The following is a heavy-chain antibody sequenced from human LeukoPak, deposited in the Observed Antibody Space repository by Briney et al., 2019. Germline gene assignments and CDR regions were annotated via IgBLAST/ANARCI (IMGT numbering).Heavy chain of an antibody. CDR1: GFTFSSHC. CDR2: IKQDGSEK. V-gene: IGHV3-7*01. Sequence: GGSLRLSCAASGFTFSSHCLNWVRQAPGKGLEWVANIKQDGSEKNYVDSVKGRFTISRDNAKNSLYLQMNNLRAEDAAIYYCARDYGDSYHYGMDVWGQGTTVTVSS. D-gene: IGHD4-17*01. J-gene: IGHJ6*02. CDR3: ARDYGDSYHYGMDV.